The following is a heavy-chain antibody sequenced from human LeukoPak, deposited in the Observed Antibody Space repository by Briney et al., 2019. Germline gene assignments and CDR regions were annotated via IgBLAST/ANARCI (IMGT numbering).Heavy chain of an antibody. J-gene: IGHJ6*03. V-gene: IGHV4-39*01. D-gene: IGHD4-17*01. Sequence: PSETLSLTCTVSGGSISSSSYYWGWIRQPPGKGLEWIGSIYYSGSTYYNPSLKSRVTISVDTSKNQFSLKLSSVTAADTAVYYCASENDYGDYEGSDYYYYMDVWDKGTTVTISS. CDR2: IYYSGST. CDR3: ASENDYGDYEGSDYYYYMDV. CDR1: GGSISSSSYY.